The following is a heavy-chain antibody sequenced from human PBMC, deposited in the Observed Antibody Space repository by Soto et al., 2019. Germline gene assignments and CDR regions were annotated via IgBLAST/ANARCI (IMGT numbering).Heavy chain of an antibody. J-gene: IGHJ6*02. D-gene: IGHD6-13*01. Sequence: PGESLKISCKGSGYRFTSYWISWVRQMPGKGLEWMGRIDPSDSYTNYSPSFQGHVTISADKSISTAYLQWSSLKASDTAMYYCATTHYLTIAAAGTEVYYYGMDVWGQGTTVTVSS. V-gene: IGHV5-10-1*01. CDR1: GYRFTSYW. CDR2: IDPSDSYT. CDR3: ATTHYLTIAAAGTEVYYYGMDV.